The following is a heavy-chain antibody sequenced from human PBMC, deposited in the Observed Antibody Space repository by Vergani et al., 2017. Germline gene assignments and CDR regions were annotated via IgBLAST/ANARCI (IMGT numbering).Heavy chain of an antibody. CDR2: IYSGGST. D-gene: IGHD3-22*01. J-gene: IGHJ4*02. CDR1: GFTFSSNY. CDR3: ASGKIPRPIVGVGEFDY. V-gene: IGHV3-66*02. Sequence: VQLVESGGGVVQPGRSLRLSCAASGFTFSSNYMSWVRQAPGKGLEWVSVIYSGGSTYYADSVKGRFTISRDNSKNTLYLQMNSLRAEDTAVYYCASGKIPRPIVGVGEFDYWGQGTLVTVSS.